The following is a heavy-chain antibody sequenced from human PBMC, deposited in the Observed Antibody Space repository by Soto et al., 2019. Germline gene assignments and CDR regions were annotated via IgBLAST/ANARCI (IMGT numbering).Heavy chain of an antibody. D-gene: IGHD3-9*01. J-gene: IGHJ5*02. CDR3: ARDFILTGYYDNWFDP. CDR2: INPNSGGT. Sequence: ASVKVSCKASGYTFTSYGISWVRQAPGQGLEWMGWINPNSGGTNYAQKFQGWVTMTRDTSISTAYMELSRLRSDDTAVYYCARDFILTGYYDNWFDPWGQGTLVTVSS. V-gene: IGHV1-2*04. CDR1: GYTFTSYG.